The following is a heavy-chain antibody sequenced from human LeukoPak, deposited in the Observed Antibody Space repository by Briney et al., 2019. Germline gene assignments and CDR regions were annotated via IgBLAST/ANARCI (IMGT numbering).Heavy chain of an antibody. Sequence: SETLSLTCTVSGGSISSSSYYWGWIRQPPGKGLEWIGSIYYSGSTYYNPSLKSRVTISVDTSKNQFSLKLSSVTAADTAVYYCARAGLGYDASGYYLYWGQGTLVTVSS. CDR3: ARAGLGYDASGYYLY. D-gene: IGHD3-22*01. CDR2: IYYSGST. CDR1: GGSISSSSYY. J-gene: IGHJ4*02. V-gene: IGHV4-39*01.